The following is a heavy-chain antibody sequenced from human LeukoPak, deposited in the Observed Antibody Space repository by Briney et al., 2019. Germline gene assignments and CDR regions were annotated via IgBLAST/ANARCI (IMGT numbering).Heavy chain of an antibody. Sequence: SETLSLTCTVSGGSISRYYWSWIRQPAGKGLEWIGRIYTSGSTNYNPSLKSQVTMPVDTSKNQFSLKLTSVTAADTAVYYCARDPGDYPPYYFDYWGQGTLVTVSS. CDR3: ARDPGDYPPYYFDY. V-gene: IGHV4-4*07. CDR1: GGSISRYY. CDR2: IYTSGST. J-gene: IGHJ4*02. D-gene: IGHD2-21*02.